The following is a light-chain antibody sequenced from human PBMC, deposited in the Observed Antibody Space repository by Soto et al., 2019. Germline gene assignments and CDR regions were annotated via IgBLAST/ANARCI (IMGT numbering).Light chain of an antibody. CDR1: QSVSSS. CDR2: DAS. Sequence: EIVLTQSPATLSLSPGDTATLSCGASQSVSSSLAWYQQKPGQAPRLLIYDASNRATGIPARFSGSGSGTDFTLTISRLEPEDFAVYYCQQYSSSPVTFGQGTRLEIK. CDR3: QQYSSSPVT. J-gene: IGKJ5*01. V-gene: IGKV3-11*01.